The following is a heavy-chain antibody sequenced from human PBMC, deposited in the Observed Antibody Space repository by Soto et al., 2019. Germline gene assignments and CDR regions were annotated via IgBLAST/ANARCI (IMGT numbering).Heavy chain of an antibody. J-gene: IGHJ4*02. D-gene: IGHD3-10*01. V-gene: IGHV4-4*02. CDR2: MYHSGST. CDR3: ARASASSMLRGVIIN. Sequence: QVQLQESGPGLVKPSGTLSLTCAFSGGSISSDNWWTWVRQPPGKGLEWIGEMYHSGSTNYSPSLKSRVTILVDKSKNPFSLKLTSVTAADTALYYCARASASSMLRGVIINWGQGTLVTVSS. CDR1: GGSISSDNW.